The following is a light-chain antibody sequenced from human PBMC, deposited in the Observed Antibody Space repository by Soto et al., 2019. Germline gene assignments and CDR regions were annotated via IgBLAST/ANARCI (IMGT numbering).Light chain of an antibody. CDR3: LQHENYPLT. J-gene: IGKJ4*01. Sequence: DIQMTQSPSAMSASVGDRVTITCRASQGINNHLAWLQQKPGKVPKRLIYSVSTLQSGVPSRFSGSGSGTEFSLTISSLQTEDFATYYCLQHENYPLTFGGGTKVEI. CDR1: QGINNH. CDR2: SVS. V-gene: IGKV1-17*03.